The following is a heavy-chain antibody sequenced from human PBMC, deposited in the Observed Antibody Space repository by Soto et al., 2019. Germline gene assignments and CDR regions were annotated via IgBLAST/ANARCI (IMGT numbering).Heavy chain of an antibody. V-gene: IGHV3-23*01. Sequence: GALRLSCAASGFTFSSYAMSWVRQAPGKGLEWVSAISGSGGSTYYADSVKGRFTISRDNSKNTLYLQMNSLRAEDTAVYYCAKARTIVVVVAAMFLFDYWGQGTLVTVSS. CDR2: ISGSGGST. CDR3: AKARTIVVVVAAMFLFDY. J-gene: IGHJ4*02. D-gene: IGHD2-15*01. CDR1: GFTFSSYA.